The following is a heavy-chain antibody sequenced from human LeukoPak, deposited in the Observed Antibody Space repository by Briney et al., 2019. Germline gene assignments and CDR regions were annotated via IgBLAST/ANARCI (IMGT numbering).Heavy chain of an antibody. CDR3: ARSHLQPRDFDY. D-gene: IGHD3-3*02. CDR2: INPSGGST. CDR1: GYTFTSYY. Sequence: ASVKVSCKASGYTFTSYYMHWVRQAPGQGLEWMGIINPSGGSTSYAQKFQGRVTMTRDTSISTAYMELSRLRSDDTAVYYCARSHLQPRDFDYWGQGTLVTVSS. V-gene: IGHV1-46*01. J-gene: IGHJ4*02.